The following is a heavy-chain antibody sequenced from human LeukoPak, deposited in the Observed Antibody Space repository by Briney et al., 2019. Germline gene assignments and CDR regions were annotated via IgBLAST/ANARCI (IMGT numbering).Heavy chain of an antibody. CDR3: ARVERVVDTMTPYWYFDL. Sequence: PGGSLRLSCAASGFTFSSYSMNWVRQAPGKGLEWVSYISSSSSTIYYADSVKGRFTISRDNAKNSLYLQMNSLRAEDTAVYYCARVERVVDTMTPYWYFDLWGRGTLVTVSS. CDR1: GFTFSSYS. CDR2: ISSSSSTI. D-gene: IGHD3-22*01. J-gene: IGHJ2*01. V-gene: IGHV3-48*01.